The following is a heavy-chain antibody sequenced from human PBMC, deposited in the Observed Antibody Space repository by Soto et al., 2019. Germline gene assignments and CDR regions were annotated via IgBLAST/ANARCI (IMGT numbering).Heavy chain of an antibody. Sequence: LETLSLTCTVSGGSISTSTYYWGWVRQPPGTGLEWIGEINHSGSTNYNPSLKSRVTISVDTSKNQFSLKLTSVTAADTAVYYCARDKITGLFDYWGQGTLVTVSS. CDR3: ARDKITGLFDY. CDR2: INHSGST. D-gene: IGHD2-8*02. CDR1: GGSISTSTYY. J-gene: IGHJ4*02. V-gene: IGHV4-39*07.